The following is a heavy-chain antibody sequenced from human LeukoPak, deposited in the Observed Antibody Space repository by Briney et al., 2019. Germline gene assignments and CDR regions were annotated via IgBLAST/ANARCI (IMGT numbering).Heavy chain of an antibody. V-gene: IGHV3-7*01. D-gene: IGHD3-9*01. CDR2: IKQDGSEK. Sequence: GGSLRLSCAASGFTFSSYWMSWVRQAPGKGLEWVANIKQDGSEKYYVDSVKGRFTISRDNAKNSLYLQMNSLRAEDTAVYYCARGSDILTGPAPFDYWGQGTLVTVSS. CDR1: GFTFSSYW. CDR3: ARGSDILTGPAPFDY. J-gene: IGHJ4*02.